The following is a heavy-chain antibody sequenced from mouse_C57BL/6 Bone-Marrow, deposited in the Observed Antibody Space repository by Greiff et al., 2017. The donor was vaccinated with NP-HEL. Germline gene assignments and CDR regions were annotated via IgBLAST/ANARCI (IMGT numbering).Heavy chain of an antibody. CDR3: ARNGYYPWFAY. Sequence: QVQLQQPGAELVKPGASVKLSCKASGYTFTSYWMHWVKQRPGQGLEWIGMIHPNSGSTNYNEKFKSKATLTVDKSSSTAYMQLSILPSDDSAVYYCARNGYYPWFAYWGQGTLVTVSA. J-gene: IGHJ3*01. D-gene: IGHD2-3*01. CDR2: IHPNSGST. CDR1: GYTFTSYW. V-gene: IGHV1-64*01.